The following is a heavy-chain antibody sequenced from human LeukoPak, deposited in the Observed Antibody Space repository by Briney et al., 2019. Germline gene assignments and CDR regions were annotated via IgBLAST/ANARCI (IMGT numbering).Heavy chain of an antibody. D-gene: IGHD2-2*01. CDR3: TTSPRSDCSSTSCLGNWFDP. CDR2: IKSKTDGGTT. J-gene: IGHJ5*02. CDR1: GVTFSNAW. Sequence: GGSLRLSCAASGVTFSNAWMSWVRQAPGKGLEWVGRIKSKTDGGTTDYAAPVKGRFTISRDDSKNTLYPQLSSLKTEDTAVYYCTTSPRSDCSSTSCLGNWFDPWGQGTLVTVSS. V-gene: IGHV3-15*01.